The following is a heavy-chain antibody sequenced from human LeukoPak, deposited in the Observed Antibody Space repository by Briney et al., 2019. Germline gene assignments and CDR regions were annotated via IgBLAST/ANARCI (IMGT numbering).Heavy chain of an antibody. J-gene: IGHJ3*02. CDR3: ARYCSSTICSDVGAFDI. CDR1: GGSVNSGSYY. V-gene: IGHV4-61*01. CDR2: IYYSGST. D-gene: IGHD2-2*01. Sequence: SETQSLTCTVSGGSVNSGSYYWSWTRQPPGKGLEWFGYIYYSGSTNYNPSLKSRVTISVDTSKNQFSLNLSSVTAADTAVYYCARYCSSTICSDVGAFDIWGQGTMVTVSS.